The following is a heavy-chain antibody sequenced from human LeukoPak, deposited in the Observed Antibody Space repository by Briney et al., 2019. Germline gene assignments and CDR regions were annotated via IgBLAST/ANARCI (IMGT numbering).Heavy chain of an antibody. CDR3: ASLGSGYYPFSVDY. D-gene: IGHD3-3*01. Sequence: SVKVSCKASGGTFSSYAISWVRQAPGQGLELMGGIIPIFGTANYAQKFQGRVTITADESTSTAYMELSSLRSEDTAVYYCASLGSGYYPFSVDYWGQGTLVTVSS. V-gene: IGHV1-69*01. CDR2: IIPIFGTA. CDR1: GGTFSSYA. J-gene: IGHJ4*02.